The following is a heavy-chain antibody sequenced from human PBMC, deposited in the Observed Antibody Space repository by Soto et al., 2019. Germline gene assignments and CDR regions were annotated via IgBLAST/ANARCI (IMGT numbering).Heavy chain of an antibody. J-gene: IGHJ4*02. CDR1: GYTFTSYA. CDR2: INAGNGNT. D-gene: IGHD6-19*01. CDR3: ARFSSGWYQIHY. Sequence: GASVKVSCKASGYTFTSYAMHWVRQAPGQRLEWMGWINAGNGNTKYSQKFQGRVTITRDTSASTAYMALSSLRSEDTAVYSCARFSSGWYQIHYWGQGTMATVYS. V-gene: IGHV1-3*01.